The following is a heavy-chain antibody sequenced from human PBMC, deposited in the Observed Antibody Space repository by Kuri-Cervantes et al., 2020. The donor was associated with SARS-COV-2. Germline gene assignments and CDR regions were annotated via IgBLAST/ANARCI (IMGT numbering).Heavy chain of an antibody. J-gene: IGHJ4*02. CDR1: GYTFTSYG. D-gene: IGHD2-21*01. CDR3: ARDEGKGGHCLGH. CDR2: IDPSSGGT. Sequence: ASVKVSCKASGYTFTSYGINWVRQAPGQGLEWMGWIDPSSGGTNSAQNFQGRVTTTRDTSISTAYMELRRLRSDDTAVYYCARDEGKGGHCLGHWGQGTLVTVSS. V-gene: IGHV1-2*02.